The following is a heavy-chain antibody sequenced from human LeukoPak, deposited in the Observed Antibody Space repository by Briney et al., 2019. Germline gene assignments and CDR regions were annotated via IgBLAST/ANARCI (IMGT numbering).Heavy chain of an antibody. J-gene: IGHJ4*02. CDR3: ARGYSYGHTLDY. CDR1: GGSISSSDYY. Sequence: PSETLSLTCTVSGGSISSSDYYWSWIRRPPGKGLEWIGYIYYSGSTYYNPPLKSRVTISVDTSKNQFSLKLSSVTAADTAVYYCARGYSYGHTLDYWGQGTLVTVSS. CDR2: IYYSGST. D-gene: IGHD5-18*01. V-gene: IGHV4-30-4*01.